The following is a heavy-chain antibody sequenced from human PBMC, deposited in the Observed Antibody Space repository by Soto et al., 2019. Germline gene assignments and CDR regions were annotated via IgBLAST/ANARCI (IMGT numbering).Heavy chain of an antibody. Sequence: EVQLVESGGGLIQPGGSLRFSCAASGFTVSNTYMSWVLQAPGKGLEWVSVIYSGGSTYYADSVKGRFTISRDNSKNTLYLQMNSLRAEDTAVYYCARDHRVDTAMGLDYWGQGTLVTVSS. V-gene: IGHV3-53*01. CDR3: ARDHRVDTAMGLDY. CDR2: IYSGGST. CDR1: GFTVSNTY. J-gene: IGHJ4*02. D-gene: IGHD5-18*01.